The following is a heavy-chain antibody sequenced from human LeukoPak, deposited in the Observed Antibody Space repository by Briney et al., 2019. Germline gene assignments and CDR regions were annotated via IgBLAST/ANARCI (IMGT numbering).Heavy chain of an antibody. CDR2: ISGSGGST. D-gene: IGHD2-15*01. Sequence: PGVSLRLSCAASGFTFNSYAMSWVRQAPGKGLEWVSAISGSGGSTYYADSVKGRFTISRDNSKNTLYLQMNSLRAEDTAVYYCAKYRVVYYYYYMDVWGKGTTVTVSS. CDR3: AKYRVVYYYYYMDV. J-gene: IGHJ6*03. V-gene: IGHV3-23*01. CDR1: GFTFNSYA.